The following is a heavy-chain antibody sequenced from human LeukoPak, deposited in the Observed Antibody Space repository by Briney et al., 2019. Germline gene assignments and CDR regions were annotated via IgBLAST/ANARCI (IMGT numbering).Heavy chain of an antibody. CDR1: GFTFSSYT. V-gene: IGHV3-21*01. CDR3: AREKEGYCSRTSCYLDYYYYYMDV. J-gene: IGHJ6*03. CDR2: ITSSSSYI. D-gene: IGHD2-2*01. Sequence: GGSLRLSCAASGFTFSSYTMNWVRQAPGKGLEWVSSITSSSSYIYYADPVKGRFTISRDNAKNSLYLQMNSLRAEDTAVYYCAREKEGYCSRTSCYLDYYYYYMDVWGKGTTVTISS.